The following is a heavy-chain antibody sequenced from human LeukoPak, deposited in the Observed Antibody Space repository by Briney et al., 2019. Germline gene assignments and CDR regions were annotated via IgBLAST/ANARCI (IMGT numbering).Heavy chain of an antibody. V-gene: IGHV3-30*02. D-gene: IGHD1-26*01. CDR3: AKASVGPFDY. Sequence: GGSLRLSCAASGFIFNNFGMHWVRQAPGKGLEWVAFIWYDGSNKYYADSVKGRFTISRDNSKNTLYLQMNSLRAEDTAVYYCAKASVGPFDYWGQGTLVTVSS. J-gene: IGHJ4*02. CDR2: IWYDGSNK. CDR1: GFIFNNFG.